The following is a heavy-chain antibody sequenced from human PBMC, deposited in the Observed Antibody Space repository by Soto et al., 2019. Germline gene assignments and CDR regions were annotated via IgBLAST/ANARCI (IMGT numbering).Heavy chain of an antibody. Sequence: QVQLVESGGGEVQPGKSLRLSCAASGFTFTNYGMHWVRQAPGKGLECVALISYDGTNKFYADSVKGRFTVSRDNSKNTLYLQINSLRPEDTAVYYCGAGQYFSDYWGQGTLVSVAS. J-gene: IGHJ4*02. CDR1: GFTFTNYG. D-gene: IGHD6-13*01. CDR2: ISYDGTNK. V-gene: IGHV3-30*03. CDR3: GAGQYFSDY.